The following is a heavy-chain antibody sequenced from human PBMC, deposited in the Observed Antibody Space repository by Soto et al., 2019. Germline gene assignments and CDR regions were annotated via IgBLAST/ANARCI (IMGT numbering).Heavy chain of an antibody. CDR2: ISGSGGST. J-gene: IGHJ3*02. Sequence: PWGSLRLSCAASGFTFSSYAMSWVRQAPGKGLEWVSAISGSGGSTYYADSVKGRFTISRDNSKNTLYLQMNSLRAEDTAVYYCAKGVRVRGVHDAFDIWGQGTMVTVSS. D-gene: IGHD3-10*01. CDR1: GFTFSSYA. CDR3: AKGVRVRGVHDAFDI. V-gene: IGHV3-23*01.